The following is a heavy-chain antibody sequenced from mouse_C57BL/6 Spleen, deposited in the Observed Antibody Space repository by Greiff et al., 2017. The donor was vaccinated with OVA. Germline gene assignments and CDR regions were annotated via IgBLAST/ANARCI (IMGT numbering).Heavy chain of an antibody. CDR3: ARSGTGYVDV. D-gene: IGHD3-3*01. Sequence: QVQLKQSGAELVKPGASVKISCKASGYAFSSYWMNWVKQRPGKGLEWIGQIYPGDGDTNYNGKFKGKATLTADKASSPAYMQLSSLTSEDSAVYFCARSGTGYVDVWGTGTTVTVSS. CDR1: GYAFSSYW. J-gene: IGHJ1*03. CDR2: IYPGDGDT. V-gene: IGHV1-80*01.